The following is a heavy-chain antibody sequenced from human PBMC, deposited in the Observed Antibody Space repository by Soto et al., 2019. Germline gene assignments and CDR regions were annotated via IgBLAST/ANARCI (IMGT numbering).Heavy chain of an antibody. CDR3: TRQARGYAYFDY. J-gene: IGHJ4*02. D-gene: IGHD5-12*01. CDR2: IYWDDDK. CDR1: GFSLSTSGVG. Sequence: QITLKESGPTLVKPTQTLTLTCTLSGFSLSTSGVGVGWIRQPPGKALEWLALIYWDDDKRYSPSLKSRLTITKDTDKNQVVLTMTNMDPVDTAIYYCTRQARGYAYFDYWGQGTLVTVSS. V-gene: IGHV2-5*02.